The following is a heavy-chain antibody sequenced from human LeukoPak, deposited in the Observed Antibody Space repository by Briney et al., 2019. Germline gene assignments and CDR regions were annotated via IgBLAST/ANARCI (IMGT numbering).Heavy chain of an antibody. V-gene: IGHV3-21*01. CDR2: ISSSSGYI. D-gene: IGHD6-19*01. CDR1: GFTFSTYS. Sequence: GGSLRRSCAASGFTFSTYSMNWVRQAPGKGLEWVSSISSSSGYIYYADSVKGRFTISRDNAKNSLYLQMNSLRAEDTAVYYCARGNSVAGTDISYWGQGTLVTVSS. J-gene: IGHJ4*02. CDR3: ARGNSVAGTDISY.